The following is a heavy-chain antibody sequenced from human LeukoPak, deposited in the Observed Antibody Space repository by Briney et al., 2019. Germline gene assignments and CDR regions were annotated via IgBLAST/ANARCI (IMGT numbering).Heavy chain of an antibody. V-gene: IGHV4-59*12. CDR3: ARWSDCGGDCHILDY. Sequence: SETLSLTCTVSGGSISSYYWSWIRQPPGKGLQWIGEINLSGSTNYNPSLKSRVIISVDKSKNRFSLKLSSVTAADTAVYYCARWSDCGGDCHILDYWGQGILVTVAS. J-gene: IGHJ4*02. CDR1: GGSISSYY. CDR2: INLSGST. D-gene: IGHD2-21*02.